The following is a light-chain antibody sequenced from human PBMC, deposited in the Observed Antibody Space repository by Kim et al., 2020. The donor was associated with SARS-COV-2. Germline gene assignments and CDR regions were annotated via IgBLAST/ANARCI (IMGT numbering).Light chain of an antibody. CDR1: KLGDKY. CDR2: QDS. J-gene: IGLJ2*01. CDR3: QAWDSSTGG. V-gene: IGLV3-1*01. Sequence: SYELTQPPSVSVSPGQTASITCSGDKLGDKYACWYQQKPGQSPVLVIYQDSKRPSGITERFSGSNSGNTATLTNSGTQAMDEADYYCQAWDSSTGGFGGGTQLTVL.